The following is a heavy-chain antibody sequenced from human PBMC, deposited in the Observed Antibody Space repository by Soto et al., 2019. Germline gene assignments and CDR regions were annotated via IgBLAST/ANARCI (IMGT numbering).Heavy chain of an antibody. V-gene: IGHV4-34*01. Sequence: SETLSLTCAVYGGSFSGYYWSWIRQPPGKGLEWIGEINHSGSTNYNPSLKSRVSISVGTSNNQFSLKLSSVTAADTAVYYCARGRGDGYNQHWYFDLWGRGTLVTVSS. J-gene: IGHJ2*01. D-gene: IGHD3-10*01. CDR3: ARGRGDGYNQHWYFDL. CDR1: GGSFSGYY. CDR2: INHSGST.